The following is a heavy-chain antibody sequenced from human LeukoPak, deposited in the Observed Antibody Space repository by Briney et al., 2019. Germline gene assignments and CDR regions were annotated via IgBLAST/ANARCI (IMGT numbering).Heavy chain of an antibody. CDR1: GFTFSNYW. V-gene: IGHV3-7*05. CDR2: IKQDGSEK. CDR3: ARLTYSSSWFRDY. J-gene: IGHJ4*02. Sequence: GGSLRLSCAASGFTFSNYWTSWVRQAPGKGLGWVANIKQDGSEKYYADSVKGRFTISRDNAKNSLYLQMNSLRADDTAVYYCARLTYSSSWFRDYWGQGTLVTVSS. D-gene: IGHD6-13*01.